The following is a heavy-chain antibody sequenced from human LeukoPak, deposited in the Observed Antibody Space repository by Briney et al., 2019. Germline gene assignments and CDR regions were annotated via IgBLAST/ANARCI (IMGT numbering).Heavy chain of an antibody. Sequence: GGSLRLSCAASGFTFSNYAMSWVRQAPGKGLEWVSSISSSADNTYHADSVKGRFTISRDNSKNTLYLQMNSLRAEDTAIYYCARAGDAFDIWGQGTMVTVSS. CDR1: GFTFSNYA. V-gene: IGHV3-23*01. CDR2: ISSSADNT. CDR3: ARAGDAFDI. J-gene: IGHJ3*02.